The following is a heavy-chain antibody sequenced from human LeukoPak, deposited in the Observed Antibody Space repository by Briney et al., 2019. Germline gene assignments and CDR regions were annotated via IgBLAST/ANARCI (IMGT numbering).Heavy chain of an antibody. D-gene: IGHD6-13*01. Sequence: PGGSLRLSCAGSGLTFSSYAFNWVRQAPGKGLEWVSYIRSSGEAIYYADSVRGRFTISRDNAKNSLYLQMNSLRAEDTAVYYCTSLWGSSWSFDLWGQGTLVTVSS. CDR2: IRSSGEAI. V-gene: IGHV3-48*03. CDR3: TSLWGSSWSFDL. J-gene: IGHJ4*02. CDR1: GLTFSSYA.